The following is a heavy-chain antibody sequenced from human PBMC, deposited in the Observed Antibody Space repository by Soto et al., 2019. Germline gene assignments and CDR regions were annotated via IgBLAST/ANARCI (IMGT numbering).Heavy chain of an antibody. CDR1: GYTFTSYG. Sequence: QVQLVQSGAEVKKPGASVKVSCKASGYTFTSYGISWVRQAPGQGLEWMGWISAYNGNTNYAQKLQGRVTMTTDTSTSTAYMELRSLRSDDTAVYYCARELPTGYDFWSEGSVMDVWGKGTTVTVSS. CDR2: ISAYNGNT. D-gene: IGHD3-3*01. J-gene: IGHJ6*03. V-gene: IGHV1-18*01. CDR3: ARELPTGYDFWSEGSVMDV.